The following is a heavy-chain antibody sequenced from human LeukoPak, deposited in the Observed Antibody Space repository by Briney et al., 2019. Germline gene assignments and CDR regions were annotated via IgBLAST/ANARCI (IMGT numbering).Heavy chain of an antibody. CDR1: GFTFSSYA. Sequence: PGGSLRLSCAASGFTFSSYAMSWVRQAPGKGLEWVSFIYSGGNTHYSDSVKGRFTIPRDNSKNTLYLQMNSLRADDTAVYYCARRAGEYSHPYDYWGQGTLVTVSS. D-gene: IGHD4-17*01. V-gene: IGHV3-23*05. J-gene: IGHJ4*02. CDR2: IYSGGNT. CDR3: ARRAGEYSHPYDY.